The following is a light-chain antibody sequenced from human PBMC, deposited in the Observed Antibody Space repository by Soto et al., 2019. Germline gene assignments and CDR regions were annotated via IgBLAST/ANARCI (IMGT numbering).Light chain of an antibody. CDR2: LNSDGSH. CDR1: SGHSNYA. J-gene: IGLJ2*01. CDR3: QTWGTGIRV. Sequence: QAVVTQSPSASASLGASVRLTCTLSSGHSNYAIAWHQQQPEKGPRFLMKLNSDGSHSKGDGIPDRFSGSSSGAERYLTISSLQSDDEADYYCQTWGTGIRVFGGGTQLTVL. V-gene: IGLV4-69*01.